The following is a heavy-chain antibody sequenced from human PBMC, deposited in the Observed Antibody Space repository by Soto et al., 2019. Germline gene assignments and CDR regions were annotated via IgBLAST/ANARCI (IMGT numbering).Heavy chain of an antibody. CDR1: GFTFSSYW. V-gene: IGHV3-7*01. CDR2: IKQDGSEK. CDR3: ARDTPDGSPPDYEFWSGYYSHYDYGMDV. D-gene: IGHD3-3*01. Sequence: EVQLVESGGGLVQPGGSLRLSCAASGFTFSSYWMSWVRQAPGKGLEWVANIKQDGSEKYYVDAVKGRFTISRDHPKNDMYLQMNSVRAQDTAVYYCARDTPDGSPPDYEFWSGYYSHYDYGMDVWGQGTTVTVSS. J-gene: IGHJ6*02.